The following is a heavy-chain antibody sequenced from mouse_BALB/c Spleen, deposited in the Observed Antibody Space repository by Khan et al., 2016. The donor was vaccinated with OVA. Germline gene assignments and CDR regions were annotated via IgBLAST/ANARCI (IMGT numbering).Heavy chain of an antibody. Sequence: EVELVESGPDLVKPSQSLSLTCTVTGYSITSGYSWHWIRQFPGNKLEWMGYIHYSGRTNYNPSLKSRISITRDTSKTQFFLLLNSMTTGDAATVDCARSRIIATATSFYVDYWGQGTTLTVSS. V-gene: IGHV3-1*02. D-gene: IGHD1-2*01. J-gene: IGHJ2*01. CDR2: IHYSGRT. CDR3: ARSRIIATATSFYVDY. CDR1: GYSITSGYS.